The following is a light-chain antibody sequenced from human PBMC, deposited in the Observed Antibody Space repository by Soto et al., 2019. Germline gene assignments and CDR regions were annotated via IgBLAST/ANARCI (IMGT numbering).Light chain of an antibody. J-gene: IGKJ5*01. V-gene: IGKV1-27*01. CDR1: QGISNY. CDR3: QQYDRAPIT. CDR2: AAS. Sequence: DIQMTQSPSSLSASVGNRVSITCRASQGISNYLAWYQQKPGKVPKVLIYAASTLQSGVPSRFSGSGSGTDFTLTINSLQPDDIATYYCQQYDRAPITFGQGTRLEIK.